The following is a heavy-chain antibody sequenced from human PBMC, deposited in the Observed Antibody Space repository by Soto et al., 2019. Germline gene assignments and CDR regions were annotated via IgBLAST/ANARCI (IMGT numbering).Heavy chain of an antibody. CDR1: GYTFTSYA. D-gene: IGHD3-10*01. V-gene: IGHV1-3*01. CDR3: ARDCPYITMVRGKRGSGYYYMDV. CDR2: INAGNGNT. J-gene: IGHJ6*03. Sequence: ASVKVSCKASGYTFTSYAMHWVRQAPGQRLEWMGWINAGNGNTKYSQKIQGRVTITRDTSASTAYMELSSLRSEDTAVYYCARDCPYITMVRGKRGSGYYYMDVWGKGTTVTVSS.